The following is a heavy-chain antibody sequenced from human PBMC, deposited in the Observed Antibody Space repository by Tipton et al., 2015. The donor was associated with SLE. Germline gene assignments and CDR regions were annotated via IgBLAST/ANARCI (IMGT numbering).Heavy chain of an antibody. CDR1: GGSLSHYY. CDR2: IYYSGST. Sequence: LSLTCTVSGGSLSHYYWSWIRQTPDKGLEWIGYIYYSGSTKYNPSLESRVTMSLDTPKNQFSLTMTPVTAADTAVYYCARVGGGYDWDYFDYWGQGTLVTVSS. V-gene: IGHV4-59*08. D-gene: IGHD5-12*01. J-gene: IGHJ4*02. CDR3: ARVGGGYDWDYFDY.